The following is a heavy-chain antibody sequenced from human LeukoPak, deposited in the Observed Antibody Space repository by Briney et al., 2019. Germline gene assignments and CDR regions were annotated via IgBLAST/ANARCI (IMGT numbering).Heavy chain of an antibody. V-gene: IGHV3-53*01. J-gene: IGHJ4*02. CDR3: ASTSIIRGYDHDQYY. D-gene: IGHD5-12*01. CDR2: THSDGIT. Sequence: GGSLRLSCAASGFTVSSNYMSWVRQAPGKGLEWVSVTHSDGITYYADSVKGRFTISRDNSINTLYLQMSNLRAEDTALYYCASTSIIRGYDHDQYYWGQGTLVTVSS. CDR1: GFTVSSNY.